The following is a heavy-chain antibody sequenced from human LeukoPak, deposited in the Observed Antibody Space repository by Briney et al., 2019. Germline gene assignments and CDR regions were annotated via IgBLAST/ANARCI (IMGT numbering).Heavy chain of an antibody. J-gene: IGHJ3*02. D-gene: IGHD3-22*01. CDR2: IRYDGSNK. Sequence: PGGSLRLSCAASGFTFSSYGMHWVRQAPGKGLEWVAFIRYDGSNKYYADSVKGRFTISRDNSKNTLYLQMNSLRAEVTAVYYCAKGSHYYDSSGYYYRDAFDIWGQGTMVTVSS. CDR3: AKGSHYYDSSGYYYRDAFDI. CDR1: GFTFSSYG. V-gene: IGHV3-30*02.